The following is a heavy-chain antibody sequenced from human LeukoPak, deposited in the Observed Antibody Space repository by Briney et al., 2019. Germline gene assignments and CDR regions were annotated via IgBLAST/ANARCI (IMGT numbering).Heavy chain of an antibody. J-gene: IGHJ4*02. CDR2: ISTDARTI. V-gene: IGHV3-74*01. CDR3: VRGQATAWGLDY. CDR1: GFAFSTNW. Sequence: PGGSLRLSCAASGFAFSTNWMHWVRQAPGKGLMWVSHISTDARTITYADFVKGRFTISRDNAKNTLYLQMNSLRAEDTALYYCVRGQATAWGLDYWGQGTLVTVSS. D-gene: IGHD6-13*01.